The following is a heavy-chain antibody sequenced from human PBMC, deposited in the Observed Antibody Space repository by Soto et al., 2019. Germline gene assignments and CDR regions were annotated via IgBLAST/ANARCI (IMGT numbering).Heavy chain of an antibody. J-gene: IGHJ4*02. V-gene: IGHV1-46*01. CDR1: GFSFSDYF. CDR3: VRSGYSGYDYY. D-gene: IGHD5-12*01. Sequence: ASVKVSCKASGFSFSDYFMHWVRQAPGQGLEWMGIINPSGDSRNYAQKFQGRVTITRDTSTSTVYMDLRSLRYDDTAMYYCVRSGYSGYDYYWGQGTLVTVSS. CDR2: INPSGDSR.